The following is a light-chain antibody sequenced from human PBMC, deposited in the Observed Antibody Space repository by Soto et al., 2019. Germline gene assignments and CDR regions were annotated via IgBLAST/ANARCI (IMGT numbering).Light chain of an antibody. Sequence: DIQLTQSPSFLSASVGDRVTFTCRASQGISTYVAWFQQKPGKAPNLLIYVASTLHSGVPSRFSGTGSGTEFTLSISSLQPEDFATYYCQQLNSYPITFGQGTKLEIK. CDR1: QGISTY. CDR3: QQLNSYPIT. J-gene: IGKJ2*01. V-gene: IGKV1-9*01. CDR2: VAS.